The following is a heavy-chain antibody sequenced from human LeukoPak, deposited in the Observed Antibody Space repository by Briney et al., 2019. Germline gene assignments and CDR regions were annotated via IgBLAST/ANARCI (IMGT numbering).Heavy chain of an antibody. CDR3: ARGGYHAYYLDY. CDR2: ISYDGSNK. J-gene: IGHJ4*02. V-gene: IGHV3-30*03. D-gene: IGHD5-18*01. CDR1: GFTFSSYG. Sequence: GGSLRLSCAASGFTFSSYGMHWVRQAPGKGLEWVAVISYDGSNKYYADSVKGRFTISRDNSKNTLYLQMNSLRAEDTAVYYCARGGYHAYYLDYWGQGSLVTVSS.